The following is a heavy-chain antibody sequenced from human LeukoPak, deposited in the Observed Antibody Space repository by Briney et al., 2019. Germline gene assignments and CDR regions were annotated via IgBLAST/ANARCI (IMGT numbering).Heavy chain of an antibody. CDR1: GFTFSSYS. V-gene: IGHV3-21*01. CDR3: ARGRYYDSSGYYGYYFDY. D-gene: IGHD3-22*01. J-gene: IGHJ4*02. Sequence: GGSLRLSCAASGFTFSSYSMNWVRQAPGKGLEWVSSISSSSSYIYYADSVKGRFTISRDNAKNSLYLQMNSLRAEDTAVYYCARGRYYDSSGYYGYYFDYWGQGTLVTVSS. CDR2: ISSSSSYI.